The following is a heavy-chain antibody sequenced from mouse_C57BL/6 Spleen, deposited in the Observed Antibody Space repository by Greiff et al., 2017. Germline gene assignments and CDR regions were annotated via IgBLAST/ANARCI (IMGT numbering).Heavy chain of an antibody. D-gene: IGHD1-1*01. J-gene: IGHJ2*01. CDR2: ISDGGSYT. Sequence: VQLKESGGGLVKPGGSLKLSCAASGFTFSSYAMSWVRQTPEKRLEWVATISDGGSYTYYPDNVKGRFTISRDNAKNNLYLQMSHLKSEDTAMYYCAREGDYGSSYYYFDYWGQGTTLTVSS. CDR1: GFTFSSYA. CDR3: AREGDYGSSYYYFDY. V-gene: IGHV5-4*01.